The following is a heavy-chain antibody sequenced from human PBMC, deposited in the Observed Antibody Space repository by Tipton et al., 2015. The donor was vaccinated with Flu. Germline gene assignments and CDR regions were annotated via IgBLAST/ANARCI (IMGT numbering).Heavy chain of an antibody. CDR3: ARDLYDTSGSYFMYGAFEL. V-gene: IGHV4-38-2*02. J-gene: IGHJ3*01. Sequence: TLSLTCTVSQYSISSSDYWGWIRKPPGRGLQWIGRLHTSGYNYYIPSLKSRLTMSLDTSKNQFSLRLTSVTATDTAVYYCARDLYDTSGSYFMYGAFELWGPGTIVTVSS. D-gene: IGHD3-22*01. CDR1: QYSISSSDY. CDR2: LHTSGYN.